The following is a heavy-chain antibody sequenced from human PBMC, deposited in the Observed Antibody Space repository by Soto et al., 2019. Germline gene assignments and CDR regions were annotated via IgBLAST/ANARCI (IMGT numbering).Heavy chain of an antibody. D-gene: IGHD3-22*01. J-gene: IGHJ5*02. Sequence: QVQLVESGGGVVQPGRSLRLSCAASGFTFSSYGMHWVRQAPGKGLEWVAVISYDGSNKYYADSVKGRFTISRDNSKNTLYLQMNSLRAEDTAVYYCAKDFTAPGMYYYDSTSAGFDPWGQGTLVTVSS. CDR1: GFTFSSYG. CDR2: ISYDGSNK. CDR3: AKDFTAPGMYYYDSTSAGFDP. V-gene: IGHV3-30*18.